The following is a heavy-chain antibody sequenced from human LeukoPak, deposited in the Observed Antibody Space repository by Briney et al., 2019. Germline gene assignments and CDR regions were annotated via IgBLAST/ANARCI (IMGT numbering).Heavy chain of an antibody. CDR1: GYSFTSYW. V-gene: IGHV5-51*01. CDR3: ARTQKGYYDSSGYSGP. Sequence: GESLKISCKGSGYSFTSYWIGWVRPMPGKGLEWMGIIYPGDSDTRYSPSFQGQVTISADKSISTAYLQWSSLKASDTAMYYCARTQKGYYDSSGYSGPWGQGTMVTVSS. J-gene: IGHJ3*01. CDR2: IYPGDSDT. D-gene: IGHD3-22*01.